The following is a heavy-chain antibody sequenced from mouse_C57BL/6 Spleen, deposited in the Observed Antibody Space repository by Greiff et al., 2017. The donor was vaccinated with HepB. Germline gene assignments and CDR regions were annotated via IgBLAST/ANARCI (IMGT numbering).Heavy chain of an antibody. J-gene: IGHJ1*03. CDR3: ATYEGYFDV. CDR1: GYAFSSSW. CDR2: SYPGDGDT. Sequence: QVQLQQSGPELVKPGASVKISCKASGYAFSSSWMNWVKQRPGKGLEWIGRSYPGDGDTNYNGKFKGKATLTADKSSSTAYMQLSSLTSEDSAVYFCATYEGYFDVWGTGTTVTVSS. D-gene: IGHD2-3*01. V-gene: IGHV1-82*01.